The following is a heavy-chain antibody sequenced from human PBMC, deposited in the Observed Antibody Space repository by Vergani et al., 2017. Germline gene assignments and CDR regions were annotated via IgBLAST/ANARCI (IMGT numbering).Heavy chain of an antibody. CDR2: INHSGST. CDR1: GGSFSGYY. Sequence: QVQLQQWGAGLLKPSETLSLTCAVYGGSFSGYYWSWIRQPPGKGLEWIGEINHSGSTNYNPSLKSRVTISVDTSISTAYLQWSSLKASDTAMYYCATGEGPGSYCSSTSCPFDYWGQGTLVTVSS. J-gene: IGHJ4*02. V-gene: IGHV4-34*01. CDR3: ATGEGPGSYCSSTSCPFDY. D-gene: IGHD2-2*01.